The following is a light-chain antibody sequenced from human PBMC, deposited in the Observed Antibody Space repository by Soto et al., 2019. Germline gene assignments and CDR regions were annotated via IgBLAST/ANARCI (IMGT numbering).Light chain of an antibody. CDR1: QSISSW. CDR2: DAS. Sequence: DIQMTQSPSTLSASVGDRVTITCRASQSISSWLAWYQQKPGKAPKLLIYDASSLESGVPSRVSGSGSDTEFTLTINNLQPDDFATYHCQQYNRYSLTFGGGTKVAIK. CDR3: QQYNRYSLT. J-gene: IGKJ4*01. V-gene: IGKV1-5*01.